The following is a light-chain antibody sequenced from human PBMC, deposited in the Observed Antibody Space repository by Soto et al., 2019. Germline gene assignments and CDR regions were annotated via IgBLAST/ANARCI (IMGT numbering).Light chain of an antibody. CDR2: DVT. CDR3: CSYAGSYTSYVV. J-gene: IGLJ2*01. Sequence: QSVLTQPRSVSGSPGQSVTISCTGTSSDVGGYNYVSWYQQHPGKAPKIMIYDVTKRPSGVPDRFSGSKSGNTASLTISGLQAEDEADYYCCSYAGSYTSYVVFGGGTKLTVL. V-gene: IGLV2-11*01. CDR1: SSDVGGYNY.